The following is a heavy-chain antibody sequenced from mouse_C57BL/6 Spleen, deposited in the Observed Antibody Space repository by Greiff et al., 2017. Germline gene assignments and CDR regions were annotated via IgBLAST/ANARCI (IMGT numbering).Heavy chain of an antibody. CDR1: GYSFTSYY. Sequence: VQLQQSGPELVKPGASVKISCKASGYSFTSYYIHWVKQRPGQGLEWIGWIYPGSGNTKYNEKFKGKATLTADTSSSTAYMQRSSLTSEDSAVYYCARAQMAGFDYWGQGTTLTVSS. V-gene: IGHV1-66*01. CDR3: ARAQMAGFDY. J-gene: IGHJ2*01. CDR2: IYPGSGNT.